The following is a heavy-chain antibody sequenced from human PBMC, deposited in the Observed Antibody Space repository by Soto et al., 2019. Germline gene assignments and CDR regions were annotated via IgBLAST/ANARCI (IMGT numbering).Heavy chain of an antibody. CDR1: GFPFSSYT. CDR3: AAGRPVDY. Sequence: EVQLVESGGGLVKPGGSLRLSLAASGFPFSSYTMNWVRQAPEKGLEWVSSISSSDTYIYYADSVKGRFTISRENAKNSLYLQMNSLRAEDTAVYFCAAGRPVDYWGQGTLVTVSS. D-gene: IGHD6-6*01. V-gene: IGHV3-21*01. CDR2: ISSSDTYI. J-gene: IGHJ4*02.